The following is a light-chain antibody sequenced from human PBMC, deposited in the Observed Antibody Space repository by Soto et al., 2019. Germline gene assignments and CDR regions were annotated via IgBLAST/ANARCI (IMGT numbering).Light chain of an antibody. V-gene: IGKV1-5*01. CDR1: QSISRW. CDR3: QQYNSYPWT. J-gene: IGKJ1*01. Sequence: DIQMTQSPSTLSASVGDRVTITCRASQSISRWFAWYQQKPGKAPKVLIYDVSSLESGVPSRFSGSGSGTEFTLTISSLQPDDFATHYCQQYNSYPWTFGQGTKVEIK. CDR2: DVS.